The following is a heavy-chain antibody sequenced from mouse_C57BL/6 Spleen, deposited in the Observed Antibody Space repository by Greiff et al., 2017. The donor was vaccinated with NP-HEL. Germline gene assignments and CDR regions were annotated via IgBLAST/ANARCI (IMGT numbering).Heavy chain of an antibody. V-gene: IGHV5-16*01. D-gene: IGHD2-5*01. CDR1: GFTFSDYY. CDR2: INYDGSST. Sequence: EVMLVASEGGLVQPGSSMKLSCTASGFTFSDYYMAWVRQVPAKGLEWVANINYDGSSTYYLDSLKSRFIISRDNAKNILYLQMSSLKSEDTATYYCARDPYSNYWYFDVWGTGTTVTVSS. CDR3: ARDPYSNYWYFDV. J-gene: IGHJ1*03.